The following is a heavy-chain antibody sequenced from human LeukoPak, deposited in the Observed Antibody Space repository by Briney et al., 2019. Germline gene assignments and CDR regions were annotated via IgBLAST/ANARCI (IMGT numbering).Heavy chain of an antibody. Sequence: GASVKVSCKASGGTFSSYAISWVRQAPGQGLEWMGRIIPILGIANYAQKFQGRVTITADKSTSTAYMELRSLRSDDTAVYYCARDYGGYPTIDYWGQGTLVTVSS. CDR1: GGTFSSYA. J-gene: IGHJ4*02. D-gene: IGHD4-17*01. CDR3: ARDYGGYPTIDY. V-gene: IGHV1-69*04. CDR2: IIPILGIA.